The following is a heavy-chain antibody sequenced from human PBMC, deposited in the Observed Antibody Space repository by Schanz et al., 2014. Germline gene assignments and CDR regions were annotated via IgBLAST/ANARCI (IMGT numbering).Heavy chain of an antibody. CDR1: RFTVTNAW. CDR3: TADLWFGAVWGVW. V-gene: IGHV3-15*01. Sequence: EVQLLESGGGLVQPGGSLTLSCAASRFTVTNAWMNWVRQAPGKGLQWVARIKSKTDGGTRDYAAPVKGRFTISTDDSKNTVYLQMNSLQPENTAVFYCTADLWFGAVWGVWWGQGTLVTVSS. D-gene: IGHD3-10*01. CDR2: IKSKTDGGTR. J-gene: IGHJ4*02.